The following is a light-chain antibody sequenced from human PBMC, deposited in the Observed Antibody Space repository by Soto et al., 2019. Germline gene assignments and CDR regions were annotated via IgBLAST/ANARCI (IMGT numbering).Light chain of an antibody. CDR1: QSVSSGY. CDR2: GAS. V-gene: IGKV3-20*01. CDR3: QQYGSSQT. Sequence: EIVLTQSPGTLSLSPGERATLSCRASQSVSSGYLAWYQQKPGQAPRLLIYGASIRDTGIPDRFSGRGSGTDFTLTISRLEPEDFAVYYCQQYGSSQTFGHGTTVEIK. J-gene: IGKJ1*01.